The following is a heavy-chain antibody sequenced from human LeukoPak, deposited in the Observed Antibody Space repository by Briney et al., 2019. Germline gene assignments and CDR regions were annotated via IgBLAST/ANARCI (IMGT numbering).Heavy chain of an antibody. CDR2: IYYSGST. J-gene: IGHJ6*02. Sequence: SETLSLTCTVSGGSISSSSYYWGWIRQPPGKGLEWIGSIYYSGSTYYNPSLKSRVTISIDTSKNQFSLQLSSVSAADQAVYYCAGLAARPYYYYGMDVWGQGTTVTVSS. CDR3: AGLAARPYYYYGMDV. CDR1: GGSISSSSYY. V-gene: IGHV4-39*07. D-gene: IGHD6-6*01.